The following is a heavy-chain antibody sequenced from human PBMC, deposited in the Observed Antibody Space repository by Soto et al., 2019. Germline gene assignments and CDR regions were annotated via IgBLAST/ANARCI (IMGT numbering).Heavy chain of an antibody. CDR3: ARSIVVVTALDY. CDR1: GGSFSGYY. J-gene: IGHJ4*02. Sequence: SETLSLTCAVYGGSFSGYYWSWIRQPPGKGLEWIGEINHSGSTNYNPSLKSRVTISVDTSKNQFSLKLSSVTAADPAVYYCARSIVVVTALDYWGQGTLVTVSS. D-gene: IGHD2-21*02. V-gene: IGHV4-34*01. CDR2: INHSGST.